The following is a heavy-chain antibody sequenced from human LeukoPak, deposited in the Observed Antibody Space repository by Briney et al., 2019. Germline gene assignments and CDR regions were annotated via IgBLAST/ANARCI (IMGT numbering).Heavy chain of an antibody. J-gene: IGHJ5*02. Sequence: GGSLRLSCAASGFTFSSYGMSWVRQAPGKGLEWVSGIIDTGRSTFYIDSVKGRFTISRDNSKNTLYLQMNSLRAEDTAIYYCAKVPYFDWSGDNNWFDPWGQGTLVTVSS. CDR2: IIDTGRST. CDR3: AKVPYFDWSGDNNWFDP. D-gene: IGHD3-9*01. V-gene: IGHV3-23*01. CDR1: GFTFSSYG.